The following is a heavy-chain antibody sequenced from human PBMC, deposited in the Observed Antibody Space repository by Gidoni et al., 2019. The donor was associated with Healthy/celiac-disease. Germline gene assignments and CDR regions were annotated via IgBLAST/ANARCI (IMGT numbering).Heavy chain of an antibody. D-gene: IGHD5-12*01. V-gene: IGHV4-34*01. CDR2: INHSGST. J-gene: IGHJ4*02. Sequence: QVQLQQWGAGLLKPSATLSLTCAVYGGSFSGYYWSWIRQPPGKGLEWIGEINHSGSTNYNPSLKSRVTIAVDTSKNQFSLKLSSVTAADTAVYYCARDRSRWLRRGWYDYWGQGTLVTVSS. CDR1: GGSFSGYY. CDR3: ARDRSRWLRRGWYDY.